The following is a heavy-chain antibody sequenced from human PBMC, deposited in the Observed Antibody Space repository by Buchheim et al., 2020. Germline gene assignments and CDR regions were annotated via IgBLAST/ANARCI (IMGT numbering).Heavy chain of an antibody. Sequence: QVQLVESGGGVVQPGRSLRLSCAASGFTFSSYGMHWVRQAPGKGLEWVAFIRYDGSNKYYADSVKGRFTISRDNSKNTLYLQMNSLRAEDTAVYYCAKDRYYYGSGSRDYFDYWGQGTL. CDR3: AKDRYYYGSGSRDYFDY. CDR2: IRYDGSNK. J-gene: IGHJ4*02. D-gene: IGHD3-10*01. V-gene: IGHV3-30*02. CDR1: GFTFSSYG.